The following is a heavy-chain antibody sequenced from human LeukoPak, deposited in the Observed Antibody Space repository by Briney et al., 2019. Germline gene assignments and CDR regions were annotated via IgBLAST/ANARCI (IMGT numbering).Heavy chain of an antibody. J-gene: IGHJ4*02. CDR1: GYTLTELS. Sequence: ASVKVSCKVSGYTLTELSMHWVRQAPGKGLEWMGGFDPEDGETIYAQKFQGRVTMTEDTSTDTAYMELSSLRSEDTAVYYCATYIEYSSTFDHWGQGTLVTVSS. CDR3: ATYIEYSSTFDH. V-gene: IGHV1-24*01. D-gene: IGHD2-2*01. CDR2: FDPEDGET.